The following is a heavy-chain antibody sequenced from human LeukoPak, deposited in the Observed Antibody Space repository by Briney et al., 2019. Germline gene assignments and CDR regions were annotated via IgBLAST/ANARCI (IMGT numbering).Heavy chain of an antibody. J-gene: IGHJ4*02. CDR1: GYTFTGYY. Sequence: GASVKVSCKASGYTFTGYYMHWVRQAPGQGLEWMGWINPNSGGTNYAQKFEGWVTMTRDTSISTAYMELSRLRSDDTAVYYCARGGGSSWSNKYYYDSSGYSDYWGQGTLVTVSS. V-gene: IGHV1-2*04. CDR3: ARGGGSSWSNKYYYDSSGYSDY. D-gene: IGHD3-22*01. CDR2: INPNSGGT.